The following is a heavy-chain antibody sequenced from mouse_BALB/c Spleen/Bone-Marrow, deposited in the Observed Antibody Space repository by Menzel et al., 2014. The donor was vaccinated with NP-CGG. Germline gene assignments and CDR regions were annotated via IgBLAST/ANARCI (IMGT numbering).Heavy chain of an antibody. CDR1: GSTFTDYY. CDR3: ARDKGRVFFDY. J-gene: IGHJ2*01. Sequence: EVKLMESGGGSVQPGGSLRLSCATSGSTFTDYYMNWVRQPPGKALEWLGFIRNKANGYTTEYSASAKSRFTISRDNSQNILYLQMNTLRAVDSAAYYCARDKGRVFFDYWSQGTTLTVSS. V-gene: IGHV7-3*02. CDR2: IRNKANGYTT.